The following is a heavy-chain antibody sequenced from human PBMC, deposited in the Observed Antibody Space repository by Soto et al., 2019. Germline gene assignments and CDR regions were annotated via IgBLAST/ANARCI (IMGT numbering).Heavy chain of an antibody. V-gene: IGHV6-1*01. Sequence: SQTLSLTCAISGDSVSSNSAAWNWIRQSPSRGLEWLGRTYYRSKWYNDYAVSVKSRITINPDTSKNQFSLQLNSVTPEDTAVYYCARDRRDYGDYVVWYYGMDVWGQGTTVTVSS. D-gene: IGHD4-17*01. CDR1: GDSVSSNSAA. J-gene: IGHJ6*02. CDR3: ARDRRDYGDYVVWYYGMDV. CDR2: TYYRSKWYN.